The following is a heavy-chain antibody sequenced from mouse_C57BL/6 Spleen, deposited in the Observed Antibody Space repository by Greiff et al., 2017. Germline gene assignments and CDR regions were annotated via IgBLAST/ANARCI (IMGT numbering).Heavy chain of an antibody. J-gene: IGHJ1*03. V-gene: IGHV3-6*01. CDR1: GYSITSGYY. CDR3: ARDGLLTGYFDV. D-gene: IGHD1-1*01. CDR2: ISYDGSN. Sequence: EVQLQQSGPGLVNPSQSLSLTCSVTGYSITSGYYWNWIRQFPGNKLEWMGNISYDGSNNYNPTLKNRSSVTRDTSKNQFFLKLNSVTTEDTATYYCARDGLLTGYFDVWGTGTTVTVSS.